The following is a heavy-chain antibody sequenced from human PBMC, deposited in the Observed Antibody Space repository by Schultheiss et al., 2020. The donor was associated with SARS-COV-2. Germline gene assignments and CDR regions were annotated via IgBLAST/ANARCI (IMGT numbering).Heavy chain of an antibody. V-gene: IGHV3-30*04. J-gene: IGHJ4*02. CDR1: GFTFSSYE. D-gene: IGHD3-22*01. Sequence: GGSLRLSCAASGFTFSSYEMNWVRQAPGKGLEWVAVISYDGSHKYYADSVKGRFTISRDNSKNTLYLQMNSLRAEDTAVYYCARDNPDSSGYSPLDCGQGTLVTVSS. CDR2: ISYDGSHK. CDR3: ARDNPDSSGYSPLD.